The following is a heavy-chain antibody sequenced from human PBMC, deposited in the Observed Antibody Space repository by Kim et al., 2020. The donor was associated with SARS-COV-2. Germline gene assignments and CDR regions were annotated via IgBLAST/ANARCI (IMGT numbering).Heavy chain of an antibody. J-gene: IGHJ5*02. D-gene: IGHD3-16*01. CDR3: ARAFGGNYLNWFDP. V-gene: IGHV3-30*01. Sequence: SGKGRFTISRDNSKNTLYLQMDSLGAEDTAVYYCARAFGGNYLNWFDPWGRGTLVTVSS.